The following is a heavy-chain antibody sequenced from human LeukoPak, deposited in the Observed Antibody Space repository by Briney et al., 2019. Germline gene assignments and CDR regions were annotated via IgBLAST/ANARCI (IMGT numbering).Heavy chain of an antibody. D-gene: IGHD3-10*01. CDR1: GGSISSYY. CDR3: ARSPINKYSGSYLYYFDY. CDR2: IYYSGST. Sequence: SETLSLTCTVSGGSISSYYWSWIRQPPGKGLEWIGYIYYSGSTNYNPSLKSRVTISVDTSKNQCSLKLSSVTAADTAVYYCARSPINKYSGSYLYYFDYWGQGTLVTVSS. J-gene: IGHJ4*02. V-gene: IGHV4-59*01.